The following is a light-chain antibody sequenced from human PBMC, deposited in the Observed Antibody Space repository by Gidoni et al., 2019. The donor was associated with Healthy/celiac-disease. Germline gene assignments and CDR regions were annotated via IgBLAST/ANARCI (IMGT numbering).Light chain of an antibody. CDR1: QSVSSY. J-gene: IGKJ5*01. CDR3: QHLIA. Sequence: EIVLTQSPATLSLSPGERATLSCRASQSVSSYLAWYQQKPGQAPRLLIYDASNRATGIPARFSGSGSGTDFTLTISSLEPEDFAVYYCQHLIAFXQXTRLEIK. V-gene: IGKV3-11*01. CDR2: DAS.